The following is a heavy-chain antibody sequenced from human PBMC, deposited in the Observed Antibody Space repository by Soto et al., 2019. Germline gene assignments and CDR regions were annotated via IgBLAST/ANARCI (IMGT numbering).Heavy chain of an antibody. V-gene: IGHV3-23*01. D-gene: IGHD3-3*01. J-gene: IGHJ6*03. CDR1: GFTFSSYA. CDR3: AKDHYDFWSGPMDV. Sequence: GSLRLSCAASGFTFSSYAMSWVRQAPGKGLEWVSAISGSGGSTYYADSVKGRFTISRDNSKNTLYLQMNSLRAEDAAVYCCAKDHYDFWSGPMDVWGKGTTVTVSS. CDR2: ISGSGGST.